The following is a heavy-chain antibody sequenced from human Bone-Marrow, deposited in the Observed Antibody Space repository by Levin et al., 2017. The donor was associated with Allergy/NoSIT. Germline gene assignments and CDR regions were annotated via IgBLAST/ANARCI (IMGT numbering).Heavy chain of an antibody. J-gene: IGHJ5*02. Sequence: SETLSLTCAVSGGSISSGGYSWSWIRQPPGKGLEWIGYIYHSGSTYYNPSLKSRVTISVDRSKNQFSLKLSSVTAADTAVYYCARSRGSRNNWGSSVWFDPWGQGTLVTVSS. CDR2: IYHSGST. CDR1: GGSISSGGYS. CDR3: ARSRGSRNNWGSSVWFDP. D-gene: IGHD7-27*01. V-gene: IGHV4-30-2*01.